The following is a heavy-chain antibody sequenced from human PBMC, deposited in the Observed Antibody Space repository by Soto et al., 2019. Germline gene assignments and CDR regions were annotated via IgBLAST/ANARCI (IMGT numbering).Heavy chain of an antibody. D-gene: IGHD4-17*01. V-gene: IGHV3-64*01. CDR2: ISPTGDST. Sequence: EVQLVESGGGLVQPGGSLRLSCAASGFTFSSYWMHWVRQAPGKGLEYVSAISPTGDSTYYVNSVKGRFTISRDNSKNTLYLQMGSLRAEDMAVYYCARDLNRDTVYWGQGSLVTVSS. CDR3: ARDLNRDTVY. J-gene: IGHJ4*02. CDR1: GFTFSSYW.